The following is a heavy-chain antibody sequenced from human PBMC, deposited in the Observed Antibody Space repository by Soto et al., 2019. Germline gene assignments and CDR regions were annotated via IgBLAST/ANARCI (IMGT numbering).Heavy chain of an antibody. D-gene: IGHD5-12*01. CDR1: GGSISSSSYY. CDR3: ARHCGYEVFDY. J-gene: IGHJ4*02. CDR2: IYYSGST. Sequence: PSETLSLTCTVSGGSISSSSYYWGWIRQPPGKGLEWIGSIYYSGSTYYNPSLKSRVTISVDTSKNQFSLKLSSVTAADTAVYYCARHCGYEVFDYWGQGTLVTVSS. V-gene: IGHV4-39*01.